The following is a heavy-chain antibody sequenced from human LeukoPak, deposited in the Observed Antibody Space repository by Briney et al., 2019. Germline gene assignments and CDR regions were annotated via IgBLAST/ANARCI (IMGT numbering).Heavy chain of an antibody. V-gene: IGHV1-46*01. CDR2: INPSGGST. CDR1: GGTFSSYA. J-gene: IGHJ5*02. CDR3: AREAAAEDHYWFDP. Sequence: ASVKVSCKASGGTFSSYAISWVRQAPGQGFEWMGIINPSGGSTSYAQKFQGRVTMTRDMSTSTVYMELSSLRSEDTAVYYCAREAAAEDHYWFDPWGQGTLVTVSS. D-gene: IGHD6-13*01.